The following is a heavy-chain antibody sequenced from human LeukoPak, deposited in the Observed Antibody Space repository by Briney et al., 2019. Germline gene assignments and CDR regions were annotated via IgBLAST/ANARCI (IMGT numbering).Heavy chain of an antibody. V-gene: IGHV3-15*01. D-gene: IGHD2-15*01. CDR3: TTSVVVAPLAFDY. CDR1: GFTFSNAW. J-gene: IGHJ4*02. CDR2: IKSKTDGGTT. Sequence: GGSLRLSCAASGFTFSNAWMSWVRQAPGKGLEWVGRIKSKTDGGTTDYAAPVKGRFTISRDDSKITLYLQMTSQKTEDTAVYYCTTSVVVAPLAFDYWGQGTLVTVSS.